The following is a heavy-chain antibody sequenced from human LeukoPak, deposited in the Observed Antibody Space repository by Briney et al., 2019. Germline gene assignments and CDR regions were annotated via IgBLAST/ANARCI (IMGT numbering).Heavy chain of an antibody. CDR2: IYYSGTT. CDR1: GGSISSTAYY. J-gene: IGHJ6*02. Sequence: SETLSLTCTVSGGSISSTAYYWGWVRQPPGRGVEWIATIYYSGTTYYNPSLESRVTISVDPSKNQFSLKLSSVTAADTSVYYCSRQGVRGTYYYAMDLWGQGTTVTVSS. CDR3: SRQGVRGTYYYAMDL. D-gene: IGHD3-10*01. V-gene: IGHV4-39*01.